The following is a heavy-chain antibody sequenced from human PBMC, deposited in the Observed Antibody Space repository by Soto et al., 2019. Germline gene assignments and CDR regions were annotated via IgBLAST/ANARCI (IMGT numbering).Heavy chain of an antibody. J-gene: IGHJ5*02. D-gene: IGHD3-10*01. CDR2: IKQDGSEK. Sequence: VGSLRLSCAASGFSFTGDWMSWVRQAPGKGLEGVANIKQDGSEKYYVDAVKGRFTISRDNAKNSVYLQMNSLRVNAAAISYCARPHFAMIRGVREVHWLDPCGQGTLVTVYS. CDR1: GFSFTGDW. V-gene: IGHV3-7*03. CDR3: ARPHFAMIRGVREVHWLDP.